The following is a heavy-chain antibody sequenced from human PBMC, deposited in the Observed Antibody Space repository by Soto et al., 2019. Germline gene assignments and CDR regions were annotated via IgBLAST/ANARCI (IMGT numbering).Heavy chain of an antibody. Sequence: GASVKVSCKASGCTFSSYAISWVRQAPGQGLEWMGGIIPIFGTANYAQKFQGRVTITADESTSTAYMELSSLRSEDTAVYYCARDPNQGWLQWSGPFDYWGQGTLVTVSS. CDR2: IIPIFGTA. CDR1: GCTFSSYA. J-gene: IGHJ4*02. V-gene: IGHV1-69*13. CDR3: ARDPNQGWLQWSGPFDY. D-gene: IGHD3-3*01.